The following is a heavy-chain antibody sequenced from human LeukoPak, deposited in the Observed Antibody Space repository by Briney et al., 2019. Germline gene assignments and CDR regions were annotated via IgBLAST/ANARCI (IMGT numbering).Heavy chain of an antibody. Sequence: GGSLRLSCAASGFTFSSYGMHWVRQAPGKGLEWVAFIRYDGSNKYYADSVKGRFTISRDNSKNTLYLQMNSLRAEDTAVYYCARDRVVIITGIDYWGQGTLVTVSS. CDR3: ARDRVVIITGIDY. CDR1: GFTFSSYG. V-gene: IGHV3-30*02. J-gene: IGHJ4*02. D-gene: IGHD3-22*01. CDR2: IRYDGSNK.